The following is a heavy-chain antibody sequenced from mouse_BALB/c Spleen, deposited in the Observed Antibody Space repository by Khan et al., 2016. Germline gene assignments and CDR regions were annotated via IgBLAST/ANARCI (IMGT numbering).Heavy chain of an antibody. CDR1: DYTFTDYS. V-gene: IGHV9-2-1*01. CDR3: APGLKGGFAY. D-gene: IGHD1-3*01. CDR2: INTETGEP. J-gene: IGHJ3*01. Sequence: QIQLVQSGPELKKPGETVKISCKASDYTFTDYSMHWVKQAPGKGLKWMGWINTETGEPTYADDFKGRFAFSLETSASTAYLQINNLKNEDTATYFCAPGLKGGFAYWGQGTLVTVSA.